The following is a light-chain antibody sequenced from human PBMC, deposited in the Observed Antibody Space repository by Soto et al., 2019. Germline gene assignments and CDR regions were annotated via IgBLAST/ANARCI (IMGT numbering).Light chain of an antibody. CDR3: SSYTSSSTYV. CDR2: EVS. V-gene: IGLV2-14*01. CDR1: SSDVGCNKY. Sequence: QSVLTQPASVSGSPGQSITISCTVTSSDVGCNKYVSWYQQHPGEAPKLRIYEVSNRPSGVSNRFSGSKSGNTASLTISGLQAEDEADYYCSSYTSSSTYVFGTGTKLTVL. J-gene: IGLJ1*01.